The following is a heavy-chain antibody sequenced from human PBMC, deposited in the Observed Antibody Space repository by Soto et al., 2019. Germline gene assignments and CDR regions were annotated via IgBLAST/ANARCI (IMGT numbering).Heavy chain of an antibody. J-gene: IGHJ6*03. CDR1: GYTFTSYY. CDR2: INPSGGST. D-gene: IGHD3-9*01. Sequence: ASVKVSCKASGYTFTSYYMHWVRQAPGQGLEWMGIINPSGGSTSYAQKFQGRVTMTRDTSTSTVYMELSSLRSEDTAVYYCARSPAYYDILTGYYYTDVWGKGTTVTVSS. V-gene: IGHV1-46*03. CDR3: ARSPAYYDILTGYYYTDV.